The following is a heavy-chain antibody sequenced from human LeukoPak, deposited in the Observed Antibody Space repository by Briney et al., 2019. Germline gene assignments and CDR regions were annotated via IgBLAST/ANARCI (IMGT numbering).Heavy chain of an antibody. D-gene: IGHD3-10*01. V-gene: IGHV5-51*01. J-gene: IGHJ6*02. CDR2: IYPGDSDT. CDR1: GYRFTSYW. CDR3: ARLPITMVRGAPYYYYGMDV. Sequence: GESLKISCKGSGYRFTSYWIGWVRQMPGKGLEWMGIIYPGDSDTRYSPSFQGQVTISADKSITTAYLQWSSLKASDTAMYYCARLPITMVRGAPYYYYGMDVWGQGTTVTVSS.